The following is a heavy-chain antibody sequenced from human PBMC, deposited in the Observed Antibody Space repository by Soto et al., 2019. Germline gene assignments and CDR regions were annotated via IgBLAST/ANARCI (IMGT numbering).Heavy chain of an antibody. D-gene: IGHD3-9*01. V-gene: IGHV1-8*01. CDR1: GYTFTSYD. J-gene: IGHJ4*02. CDR3: ARWTYYDILTGYYRFDY. CDR2: MNPNSGNT. Sequence: ASVKVSCKASGYTFTSYDINWVRQATGQGLEWMGWMNPNSGNTGYAQKFQGRVTMTRNTSISTAYMELSSLRSEDTAVYYCARWTYYDILTGYYRFDYSGQGTLVTVSS.